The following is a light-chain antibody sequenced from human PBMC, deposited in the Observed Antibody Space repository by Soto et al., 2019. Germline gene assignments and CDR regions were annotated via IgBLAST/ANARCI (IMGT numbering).Light chain of an antibody. CDR2: GAS. CDR3: QQYNNWPPDRT. CDR1: QSVNSLY. J-gene: IGKJ1*01. Sequence: EIVLTQSPGTLSLSPGERATLSCRASQSVNSLYLGWYQQKPGQAPRLLIYGASSRAPGIPDRFSGSGSGTEFTLTISSLQSEDFAIYFCQQYNNWPPDRTFGQGTKVEIK. V-gene: IGKV3-20*01.